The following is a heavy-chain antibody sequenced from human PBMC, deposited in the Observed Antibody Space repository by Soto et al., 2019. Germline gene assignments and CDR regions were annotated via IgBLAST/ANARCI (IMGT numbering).Heavy chain of an antibody. CDR2: ISYDGSNK. CDR3: AKAPYDDYIWGSYRSEFFY. CDR1: GFTFSSYG. D-gene: IGHD3-16*02. J-gene: IGHJ4*02. Sequence: QVQLVESGGGVVQPGRSLRLSCAASGFTFSSYGMHWVRQAPGKGLEWVAVISYDGSNKYYADSVKGRFTISRDNSKNTLYLQMNRLRAEDTAVYYCAKAPYDDYIWGSYRSEFFYWGQGTLVTVSS. V-gene: IGHV3-30*18.